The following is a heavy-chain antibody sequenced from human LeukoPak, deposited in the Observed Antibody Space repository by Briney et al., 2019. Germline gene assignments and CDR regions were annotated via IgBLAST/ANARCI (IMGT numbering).Heavy chain of an antibody. J-gene: IGHJ4*02. D-gene: IGHD2-2*01. CDR3: TRAGRGIGYCSSTSCYGFDY. V-gene: IGHV3-49*03. CDR1: GFTFGDYA. CDR2: IRSKAYGGTT. Sequence: GGSLRLSCTASGFTFGDYAMSWCRQAPGRGLEWVGFIRSKAYGGTTEYAASVKGRFTISRDDSKSIAYLQMNSLKTEDTAVYYCTRAGRGIGYCSSTSCYGFDYWGQGTLLTVSS.